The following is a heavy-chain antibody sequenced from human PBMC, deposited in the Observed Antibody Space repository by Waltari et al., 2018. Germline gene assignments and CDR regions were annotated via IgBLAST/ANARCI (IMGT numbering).Heavy chain of an antibody. J-gene: IGHJ4*02. CDR2: TYYRSKWYS. CDR3: ARTTITVFGVVVGALDN. V-gene: IGHV6-1*01. D-gene: IGHD3-3*01. CDR1: GDSVSSNSAA. Sequence: QVQLQQSGPGLVKPSQTLSLTCAISGDSVSSNSAAWDWIRQSPSGGLEWLGRTYYRSKWYSHYAESVKSRMTINADTSKNEFSLQLTSVSPEDTGLYFCARTTITVFGVVVGALDNWGPGTLVTVSS.